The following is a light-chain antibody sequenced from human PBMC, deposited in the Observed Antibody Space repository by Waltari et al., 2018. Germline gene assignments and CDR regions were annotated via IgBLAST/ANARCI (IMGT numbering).Light chain of an antibody. Sequence: DIQMTQSPSSVSASVGDRVTITCRSSQDISSWFAWYQQKPGKAPELLIDASSTLHVGVPSRFSGSRSGTEFSLTITGLQPDDSATYCCQQANSFPYTYGQGTKLDI. CDR1: QDISSW. V-gene: IGKV1D-12*01. J-gene: IGKJ2*01. CDR2: ASS. CDR3: QQANSFPYT.